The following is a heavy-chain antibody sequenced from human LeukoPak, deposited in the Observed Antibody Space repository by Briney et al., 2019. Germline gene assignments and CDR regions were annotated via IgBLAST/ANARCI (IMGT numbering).Heavy chain of an antibody. CDR2: IYYTGST. Sequence: SETLSHPRTVSGRSLSSYHWSWIRQPPGKGLEWIGYIYYTGSTSHHPSLKSRVTMSIDASKNQLSLELHSVPPADPGVFYCARRGNYWPQWWLHAWGGETLVGDSS. CDR1: GRSLSSYH. V-gene: IGHV4-59*01. CDR3: ARRGNYWPQWWLHA. J-gene: IGHJ4*02. D-gene: IGHD1-26*01.